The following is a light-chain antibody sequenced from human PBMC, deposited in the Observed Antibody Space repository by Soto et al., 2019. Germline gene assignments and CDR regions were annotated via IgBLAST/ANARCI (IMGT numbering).Light chain of an antibody. CDR1: SSKIGTSS. CDR2: TTN. CDR3: AAWDDSLNGHV. V-gene: IGLV1-44*01. Sequence: QSVLTQPHSASVTPGQRVTISCSGSSSKIGTSSVHWFQQLPGTAPILLISTTNQRPSGVPERFSGSKSGTSASLAIIGLQSEDEADYYCAAWDDSLNGHVFGTGTKVTV. J-gene: IGLJ1*01.